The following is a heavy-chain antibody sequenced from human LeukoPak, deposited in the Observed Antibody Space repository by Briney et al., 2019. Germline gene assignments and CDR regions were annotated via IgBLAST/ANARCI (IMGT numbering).Heavy chain of an antibody. J-gene: IGHJ4*02. V-gene: IGHV4-30-2*01. Sequence: PSETLSLTCAVSGGSISSGGYSWSWIRQRPAKGLEWIGYIYHSGSTYYNPSLKSRVTISVDRSKNQFSLKLSSVTAADTAVYYCARGDTALATGFDYWGQGTLVTVSS. CDR2: IYHSGST. D-gene: IGHD5-18*01. CDR1: GGSISSGGYS. CDR3: ARGDTALATGFDY.